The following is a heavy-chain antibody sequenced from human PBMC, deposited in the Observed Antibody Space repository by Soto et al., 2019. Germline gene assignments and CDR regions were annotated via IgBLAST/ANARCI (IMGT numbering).Heavy chain of an antibody. D-gene: IGHD4-17*01. J-gene: IGHJ4*02. Sequence: EVHLVESGGNLVQPGRSLRLSCEASGFTFDEYAMHWVRQAPGKGLEWVSGIGWNSGTLGYADSVKGRFTISRDAAKNSLYLQMNQLRAEDTALYYCAKDITPYGDYDSRRFDYWGQRTLVTVSS. CDR1: GFTFDEYA. V-gene: IGHV3-9*01. CDR2: IGWNSGTL. CDR3: AKDITPYGDYDSRRFDY.